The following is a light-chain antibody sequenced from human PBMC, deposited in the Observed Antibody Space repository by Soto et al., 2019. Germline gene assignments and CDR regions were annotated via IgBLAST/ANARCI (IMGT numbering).Light chain of an antibody. CDR3: QQYNDYPWT. J-gene: IGKJ1*01. V-gene: IGKV1-5*01. Sequence: DIQMTQTPSTLSASVGDRVTITCRASPSISNWLAWYQQKPGKAPNLLIYAASSLQSGVPSRFSGSGSGTEFTLAISSLQPDDFATYYCQQYNDYPWTFGQGTKVESK. CDR2: AAS. CDR1: PSISNW.